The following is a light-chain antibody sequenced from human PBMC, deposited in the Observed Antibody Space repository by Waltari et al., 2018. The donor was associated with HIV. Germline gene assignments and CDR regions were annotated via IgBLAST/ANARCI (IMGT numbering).Light chain of an antibody. CDR3: STHTADHTLA. CDR2: EVT. CDR1: ASNFGTYKY. Sequence: QSTLTQPASVSGSPGQSVNISCIGTASNFGTYKYLSWYQQHPANVPKVIIYEVTSRPSGVSHRFSASKSGNTASLTISRLQPEDEAVYFCSTHTADHTLAFGGGTHLTVL. J-gene: IGLJ3*02. V-gene: IGLV2-14*03.